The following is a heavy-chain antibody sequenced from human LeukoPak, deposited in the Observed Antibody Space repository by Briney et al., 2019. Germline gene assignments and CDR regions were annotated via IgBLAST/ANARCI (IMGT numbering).Heavy chain of an antibody. Sequence: GWSLRLSCEASGFTFSSYSMNWVRQAPGKGLEWVSSISSSSIYIYYTDSVKGRFTISRDNAGNSLYLQMNSLRAEDTAVYYCARETNTSDSSGYIRADVRRDDYWGQGTLVTVS. CDR1: GFTFSSYS. J-gene: IGHJ4*02. V-gene: IGHV3-21*01. CDR2: ISSSSIYI. CDR3: ARETNTSDSSGYIRADVRRDDY. D-gene: IGHD3-22*01.